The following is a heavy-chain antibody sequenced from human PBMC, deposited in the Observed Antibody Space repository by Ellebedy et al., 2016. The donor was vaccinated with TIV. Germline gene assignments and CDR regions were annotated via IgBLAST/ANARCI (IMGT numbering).Heavy chain of an antibody. Sequence: PGGSLRLSCAASGLTFSRYWMSWVRQTPGRGLEWVANIKQDGSDKNYVDSVKGRFTISRDNAKNSLYLQMNSLSADDTAVDYCARGSEYCSSTSCSGETDWGQGTPVTVSS. J-gene: IGHJ4*02. V-gene: IGHV3-7*03. CDR3: ARGSEYCSSTSCSGETD. CDR2: IKQDGSDK. CDR1: GLTFSRYW. D-gene: IGHD2-2*01.